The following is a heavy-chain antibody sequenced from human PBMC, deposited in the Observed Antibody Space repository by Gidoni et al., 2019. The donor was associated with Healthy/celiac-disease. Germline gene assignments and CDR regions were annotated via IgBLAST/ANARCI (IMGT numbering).Heavy chain of an antibody. CDR3: ARVANGYFDY. J-gene: IGHJ4*02. V-gene: IGHV4-38-2*01. CDR2: IYHSGST. Sequence: QVQLQESGPGLVKPSETLSLPCAVSGYSISSGYYWGWIRQPPGKGLEWIGSIYHSGSTYYNPSLKSRVTISVDTSKNQFSLKLGSVTAADTAVYYCARVANGYFDYWGQGTLVTVSS. CDR1: GYSISSGYY. D-gene: IGHD2-15*01.